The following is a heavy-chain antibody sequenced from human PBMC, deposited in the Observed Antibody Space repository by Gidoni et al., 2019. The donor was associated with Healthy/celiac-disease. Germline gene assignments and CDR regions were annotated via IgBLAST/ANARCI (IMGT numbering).Heavy chain of an antibody. CDR1: GRSFSSGSYY. CDR3: AREPGGGVTTELGFDY. D-gene: IGHD4-17*01. Sequence: QVQLQESGPGLVKPSQTLSLTCPVSGRSFSSGSYYWSWIRQPAGKGLEWIGRIYTSGSTNYNPSLNSRVTISVDTSKNQFSLKLSSVTAADTAVYYCAREPGGGVTTELGFDYWGQGTLVTVSS. J-gene: IGHJ4*02. V-gene: IGHV4-61*02. CDR2: IYTSGST.